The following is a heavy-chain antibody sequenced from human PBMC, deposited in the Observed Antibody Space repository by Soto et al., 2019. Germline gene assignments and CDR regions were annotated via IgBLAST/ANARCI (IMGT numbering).Heavy chain of an antibody. CDR1: GGSISSGDYY. V-gene: IGHV4-30-4*01. D-gene: IGHD2-2*02. J-gene: IGHJ5*01. CDR3: AREGARGYCSSNSGYKGNWCDS. Sequence: QVQLQESGPGLVKPSQTLSLTCTVSGGSISSGDYYWSWIRQPPGKGLEWIGYIYYSGSTYYNPSLKSRVTISVCTSKNHCSLKMSFVTAADTAVYYCAREGARGYCSSNSGYKGNWCDSWGQGTLVTVSS. CDR2: IYYSGST.